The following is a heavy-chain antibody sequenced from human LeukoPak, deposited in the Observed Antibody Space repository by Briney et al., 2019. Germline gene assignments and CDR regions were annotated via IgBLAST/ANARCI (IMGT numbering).Heavy chain of an antibody. CDR2: ISPSSSYI. Sequence: GGSLRLSCAASGFTFSSYSMNWVRQAPGKGLEWVSYISPSSSYIYYADSVKGRFTISRDNRKNLLHLQMNSLRPDDSAAYYCVKDLGSAITSALALDVWGQGTTVTVSS. CDR1: GFTFSSYS. CDR3: VKDLGSAITSALALDV. V-gene: IGHV3-21*04. J-gene: IGHJ6*02. D-gene: IGHD2-15*01.